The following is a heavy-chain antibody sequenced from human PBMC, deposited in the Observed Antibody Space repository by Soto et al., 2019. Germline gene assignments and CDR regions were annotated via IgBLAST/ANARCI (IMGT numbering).Heavy chain of an antibody. CDR3: VKDESINWYSGHFRH. CDR1: GFTFDDYA. V-gene: IGHV3-9*01. J-gene: IGHJ1*01. Sequence: PGGSLRLSCAASGFTFDDYAMHWVRQVPGKGLEWVSVINWNSGSIGYGDSVKGRFAISRDNAKNSLHLQMNSLSAEDTAFYYCVKDESINWYSGHFRHWGQGTLVTVSS. D-gene: IGHD6-13*01. CDR2: INWNSGSI.